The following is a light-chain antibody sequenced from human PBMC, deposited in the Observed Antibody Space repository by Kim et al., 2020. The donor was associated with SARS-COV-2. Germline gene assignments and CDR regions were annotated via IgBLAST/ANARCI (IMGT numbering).Light chain of an antibody. CDR2: GAS. J-gene: IGKJ4*01. CDR3: QHYDSSPLI. CDR1: QTIRSTH. Sequence: PPGESATLSCRASQTIRSTHLAWYQQKSGQAPTLLIYGASTRATGIPERFSGSGSGADFTLTVTRLEPEDSAVYYCQHYDSSPLIFGGGTKVEIK. V-gene: IGKV3-20*01.